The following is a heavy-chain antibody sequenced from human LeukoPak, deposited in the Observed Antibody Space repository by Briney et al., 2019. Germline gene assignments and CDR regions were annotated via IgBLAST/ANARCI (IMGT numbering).Heavy chain of an antibody. CDR3: AKGNWSRYYYYMDV. CDR2: IRYDGSNK. Sequence: GGSLRLSCAASGFTFSSYGMHWVRQAPGKGLEWVAFIRYDGSNKYYADSVKGRFTISRNNSKNTLYLQMNSLRADDTAVYYCAKGNWSRYYYYMDVWGKRTTVTVSS. D-gene: IGHD1-1*01. CDR1: GFTFSSYG. V-gene: IGHV3-30*02. J-gene: IGHJ6*03.